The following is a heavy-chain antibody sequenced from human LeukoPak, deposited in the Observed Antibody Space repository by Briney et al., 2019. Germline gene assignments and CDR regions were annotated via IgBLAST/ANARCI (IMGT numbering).Heavy chain of an antibody. CDR1: GFTVSSNY. CDR2: IYSGGST. V-gene: IGHV3-53*01. CDR3: ARASGYSSGWPYDY. Sequence: GGSLRLSCAASGFTVSSNYMSWVRQAPGKGLEWVSVIYSGGSTYYADSVKGRFTISRDNSKNTLYLQMNSLRAEDTAVYYCARASGYSSGWPYDYWGQGTLVTVSS. D-gene: IGHD6-19*01. J-gene: IGHJ4*02.